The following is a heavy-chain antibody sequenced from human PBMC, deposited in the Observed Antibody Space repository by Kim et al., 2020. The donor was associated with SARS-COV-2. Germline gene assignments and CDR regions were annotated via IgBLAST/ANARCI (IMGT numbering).Heavy chain of an antibody. Sequence: SETLSLTCAVYGGSFSGYYWSWIRQPPGKGLEWIGEINHSGSTNYNPSLKSRVTISVDTSKNQFSLKLSSVTAADTAVYYCARGQLDSSSWWVWHYWGQGTLVTVSS. CDR2: INHSGST. D-gene: IGHD6-13*01. CDR1: GGSFSGYY. V-gene: IGHV4-34*01. J-gene: IGHJ4*02. CDR3: ARGQLDSSSWWVWHY.